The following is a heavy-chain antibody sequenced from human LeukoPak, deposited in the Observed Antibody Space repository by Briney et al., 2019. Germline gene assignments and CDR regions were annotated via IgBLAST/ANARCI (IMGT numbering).Heavy chain of an antibody. J-gene: IGHJ5*02. Sequence: GVSLRLSCAASGFTFSSYWMSWVRQAPGKGLEWVSGISWNSGNIGYADSVKGRFTISRDNAKNSLYLQMNSLRAEDTAVYYCARDPSSGWYLKGWFDPWGQGTLVTVSS. CDR1: GFTFSSYW. CDR2: ISWNSGNI. D-gene: IGHD6-19*01. V-gene: IGHV3-21*01. CDR3: ARDPSSGWYLKGWFDP.